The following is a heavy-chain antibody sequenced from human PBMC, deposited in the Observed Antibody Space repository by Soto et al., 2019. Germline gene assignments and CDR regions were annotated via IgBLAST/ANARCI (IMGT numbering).Heavy chain of an antibody. CDR3: ARDRVAVAGDYYDYGMDV. CDR2: ISISSSYI. CDR1: GFPFSIYS. Sequence: PGGSLRLSCAASGFPFSIYSMNLVRQSPGKGLEWVSSISISSSYIYYADSVKGRFTISRDNAKNSLYLQMNSLRAEDTAVYYCARDRVAVAGDYYDYGMDVWGQGTTVTVSS. J-gene: IGHJ6*02. V-gene: IGHV3-21*01. D-gene: IGHD6-19*01.